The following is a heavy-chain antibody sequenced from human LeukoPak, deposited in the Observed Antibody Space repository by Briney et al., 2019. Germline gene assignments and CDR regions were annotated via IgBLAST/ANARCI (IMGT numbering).Heavy chain of an antibody. J-gene: IGHJ6*03. Sequence: ASVKVSCKASGGTFSSYAISWVRQAPGQGLEWMGWINPNSGGTNYAQKFQGRVTMTRDTSISTAYMELSRLRSDDTAVYYCASNIAARSPYYYYYYMDVWGKGTTVTVSS. D-gene: IGHD6-6*01. CDR3: ASNIAARSPYYYYYYMDV. CDR2: INPNSGGT. CDR1: GGTFSSYA. V-gene: IGHV1-2*02.